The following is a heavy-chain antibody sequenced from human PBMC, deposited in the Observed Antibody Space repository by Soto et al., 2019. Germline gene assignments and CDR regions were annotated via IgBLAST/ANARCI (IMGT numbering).Heavy chain of an antibody. Sequence: PGGSLRLSCTASGFTFGDYAMSWFRQAPGKGLEWVGFIRSKAYGGTTEYAASVKGRFTISRDDSKSIAYLQMNSLKTEDTAVYYCTRVFPIKLQSPGPVVPFDSRGQGTLVTVS. CDR1: GFTFGDYA. D-gene: IGHD4-4*01. J-gene: IGHJ4*02. CDR2: IRSKAYGGTT. CDR3: TRVFPIKLQSPGPVVPFDS. V-gene: IGHV3-49*03.